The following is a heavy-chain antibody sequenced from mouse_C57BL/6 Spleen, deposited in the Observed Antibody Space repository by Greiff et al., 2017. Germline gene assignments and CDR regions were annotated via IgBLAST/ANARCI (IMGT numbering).Heavy chain of an antibody. Sequence: VKLMESGPELVKPGASVTISCKASGYAFSSSWMNWLKQRTGKGLEWIGRIYTGDGDTNYNGKFKGKATRTADKSSSTAYMKLSSLTSEDSAVYFCARGYYYDRRYAMDYWSQGTSVTVSS. D-gene: IGHD2-4*01. V-gene: IGHV1-82*01. CDR1: GYAFSSSW. CDR2: IYTGDGDT. J-gene: IGHJ4*01. CDR3: ARGYYYDRRYAMDY.